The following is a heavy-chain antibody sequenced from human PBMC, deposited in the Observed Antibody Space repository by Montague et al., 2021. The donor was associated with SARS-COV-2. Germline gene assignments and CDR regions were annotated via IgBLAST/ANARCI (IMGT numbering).Heavy chain of an antibody. Sequence: SETLSLTCTVSGGSISSYCWSWIRQPPGKGLEWIGYIYYSGSTNYNPSLKSRVTISVDTSKNQFSLKLSSVTAADTALYYCARATGSLYSSGWNCYYYGMDVWGQGTTVTVSS. D-gene: IGHD6-19*01. V-gene: IGHV4-59*01. CDR2: IYYSGST. J-gene: IGHJ6*02. CDR3: ARATGSLYSSGWNCYYYGMDV. CDR1: GGSISSYC.